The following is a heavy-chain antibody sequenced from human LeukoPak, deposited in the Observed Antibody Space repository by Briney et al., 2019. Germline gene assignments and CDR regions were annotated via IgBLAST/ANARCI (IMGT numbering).Heavy chain of an antibody. J-gene: IGHJ4*02. CDR3: ARDSSGLFDY. Sequence: SETLSLTCTVSGDSISGTSFYWGWIRQPPGKGLEYIGSVYYTGTTYYNPSLKSRVTISVDTSKNQFSLKLSSVTAADTAVYYCARDSSGLFDYWGQGTLVTVSS. V-gene: IGHV4-39*07. CDR2: VYYTGTT. CDR1: GDSISGTSFY. D-gene: IGHD3-22*01.